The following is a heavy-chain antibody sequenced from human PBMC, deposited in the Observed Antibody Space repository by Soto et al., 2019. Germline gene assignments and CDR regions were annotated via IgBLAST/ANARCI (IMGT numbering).Heavy chain of an antibody. V-gene: IGHV3-33*08. CDR1: GFAFSSYG. Sequence: LRLSCVASGFAFSSYGMHWVRQAPGKGLEWLAVIWYDGSIKYYADSVKGRFTISRDDSKNTLYLQMDSLRVEDSAIYYCPRAFSPGVAGRLFDFWGLGTPVTVSS. CDR3: PRAFSPGVAGRLFDF. CDR2: IWYDGSIK. D-gene: IGHD6-19*01. J-gene: IGHJ4*02.